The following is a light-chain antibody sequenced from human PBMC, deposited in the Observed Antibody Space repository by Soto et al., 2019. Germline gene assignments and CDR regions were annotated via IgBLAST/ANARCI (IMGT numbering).Light chain of an antibody. Sequence: DLQMTQSQSSLSASVGDRVSITCRASQGISNYLAWYQQKPWKVPTLLIYVASTLQSGVPSRFSGSGSGTDFTLTISSLQPADVAPYYCQKYNNPPLTFGGGTTVEIK. CDR3: QKYNNPPLT. CDR1: QGISNY. CDR2: VAS. J-gene: IGKJ4*01. V-gene: IGKV1-27*01.